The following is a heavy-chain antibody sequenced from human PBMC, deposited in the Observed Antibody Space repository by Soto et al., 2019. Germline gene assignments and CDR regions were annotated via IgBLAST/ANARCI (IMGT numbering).Heavy chain of an antibody. D-gene: IGHD4-17*01. CDR2: INHSGST. CDR1: GGSFSGYY. V-gene: IGHV4-34*01. Sequence: QVQLQQWGAGLLKPSETLSLTCAVYGGSFSGYYWSWIRQPPGTGLEWIGEINHSGSTNYNPSLKSRVTISVDTSKNQFSLKLSSVTAADTAVYYWARDDYGDYLEYWGEGTLVTVSS. J-gene: IGHJ4*02. CDR3: ARDDYGDYLEY.